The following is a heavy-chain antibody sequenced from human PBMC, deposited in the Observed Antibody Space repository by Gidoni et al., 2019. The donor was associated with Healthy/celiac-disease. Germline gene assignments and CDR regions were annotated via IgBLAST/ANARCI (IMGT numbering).Heavy chain of an antibody. V-gene: IGHV3-23*01. CDR2: ISGSGGST. J-gene: IGHJ5*02. D-gene: IGHD5-18*01. Sequence: EVQLLDSGGGLVQPGGSLRLPCAASGFTFSRYAMSWVRQAPGKGLGWVSAISGSGGSTYYADSVKGRFTISRDNSKNTLYLQMNSLRAEDTAVYYCAKDESHLGYVNWFDPWGQGTLVTVSS. CDR1: GFTFSRYA. CDR3: AKDESHLGYVNWFDP.